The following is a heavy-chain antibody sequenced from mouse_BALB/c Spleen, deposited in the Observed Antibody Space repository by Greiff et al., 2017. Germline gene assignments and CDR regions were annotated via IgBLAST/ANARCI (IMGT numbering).Heavy chain of an antibody. Sequence: VQLKESGPGLVKPSQSLSLTCTVTGYSITSDYAWNWIRQFPGNKLEWMGYISYSGSTSYNPSLKSRISITRDTSKNQFFLQLNSVTTEDTATYYCASIYYGYDDGFAYWGQGTLVTVSA. V-gene: IGHV3-2*02. CDR2: ISYSGST. D-gene: IGHD2-2*01. J-gene: IGHJ3*01. CDR1: GYSITSDYA. CDR3: ASIYYGYDDGFAY.